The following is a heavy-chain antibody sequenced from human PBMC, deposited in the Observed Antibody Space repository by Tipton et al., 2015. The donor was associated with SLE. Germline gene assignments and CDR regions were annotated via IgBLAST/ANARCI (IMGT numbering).Heavy chain of an antibody. CDR3: ARDGDSTGRSYFQH. Sequence: TLSLTCTVSGGSISSYYWSWIRQSPGKGLEWIGYIYYSGSTNYNPSLKSRVTISVDTSKNQFSLKLSSVTAADTAVYYCARDGDSTGRSYFQHWGQGTLVTVSS. CDR1: GGSISSYY. CDR2: IYYSGST. D-gene: IGHD3-22*01. V-gene: IGHV4-59*01. J-gene: IGHJ1*01.